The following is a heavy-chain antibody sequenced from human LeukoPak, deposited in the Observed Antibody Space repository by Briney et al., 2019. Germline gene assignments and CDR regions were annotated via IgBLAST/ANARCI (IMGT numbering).Heavy chain of an antibody. V-gene: IGHV4-34*01. D-gene: IGHD3-16*01. CDR3: ARGGRFGGLYYFDY. CDR2: INHSGST. Sequence: SETLSLTCAVYGGSFSGYYWSWIRQPPGKGLEWIGEINHSGSTNYNPSLKSRVTISVDTSKNQFSLKLSSVTAADTAVYYCARGGRFGGLYYFDYWGQGTLVTVSS. CDR1: GGSFSGYY. J-gene: IGHJ4*02.